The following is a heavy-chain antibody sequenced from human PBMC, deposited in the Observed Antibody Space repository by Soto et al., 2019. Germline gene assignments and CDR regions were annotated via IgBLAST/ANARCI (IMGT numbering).Heavy chain of an antibody. CDR1: GFTFTTYW. V-gene: IGHV3-74*01. CDR2: IESDGSST. CDR3: ARGGLRAYYMDV. D-gene: IGHD3-16*01. Sequence: PGGSLRLSCAASGFTFTTYWMHWVRQAPGKGLVWVSRIESDGSSTNYADSVKGRFTSSRDNAKNTLYLQMNSLGAEDTAVYYCARGGLRAYYMDVWG. J-gene: IGHJ6*03.